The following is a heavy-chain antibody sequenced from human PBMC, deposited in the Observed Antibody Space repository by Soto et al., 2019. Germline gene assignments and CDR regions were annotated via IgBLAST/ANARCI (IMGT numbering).Heavy chain of an antibody. Sequence: QVQLQQWGAGLLKPSETLSLTCAVYGGSLSGYYWSWIRQPPGKGLEWIGEINNSGSTNYNPSPKSRVTISVDTSKNQFSLKLSSVTAADTAVYYCASGYSGYDEGYYFDYWGQGTLVTVSS. CDR2: INNSGST. J-gene: IGHJ4*02. D-gene: IGHD5-12*01. CDR1: GGSLSGYY. CDR3: ASGYSGYDEGYYFDY. V-gene: IGHV4-34*01.